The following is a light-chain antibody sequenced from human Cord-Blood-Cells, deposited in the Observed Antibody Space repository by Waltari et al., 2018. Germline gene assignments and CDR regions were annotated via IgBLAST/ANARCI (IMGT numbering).Light chain of an antibody. Sequence: AIQMTQSPSSFSASTGDRVTITCRASQGISSYLAWYQQKPGKAPKLLIYAASTLQSGVPSRFSGSGSGTDFTLTISCLQSEDFATYYCQQYYSYPPITFGQGTRLEIK. CDR1: QGISSY. CDR2: AAS. V-gene: IGKV1-8*01. J-gene: IGKJ5*01. CDR3: QQYYSYPPIT.